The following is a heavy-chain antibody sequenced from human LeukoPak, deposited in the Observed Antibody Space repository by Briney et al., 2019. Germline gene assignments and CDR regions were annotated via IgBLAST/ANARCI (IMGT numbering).Heavy chain of an antibody. Sequence: GGSLRLSCAAFGFTFSSYAMSWVRQAPGKGLEWVSAISGSGGSTYYADSVKGRFTISRDNSKNTLYLQMNSLRAEDTAVYYCAKDPADIMYGSGSYYRGEPSPPTPDAFDIWGQGAMVTVSS. CDR1: GFTFSSYA. V-gene: IGHV3-23*01. CDR3: AKDPADIMYGSGSYYRGEPSPPTPDAFDI. CDR2: ISGSGGST. J-gene: IGHJ3*02. D-gene: IGHD3-10*01.